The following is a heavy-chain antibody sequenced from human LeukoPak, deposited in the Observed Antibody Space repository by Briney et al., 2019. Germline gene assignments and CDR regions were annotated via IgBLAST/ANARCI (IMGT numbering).Heavy chain of an antibody. CDR1: GIIFTNAW. D-gene: IGHD1-14*01. J-gene: IGHJ4*02. Sequence: PGGSLSLSCAASGIIFTNAWMSWVRQAPGKGREWVGRVKRRTDSGTTDYAAPVKGRFTISRDDSKRTLYLQMNSLKTEDTAVYYCTSDRGTSFDSWGQGTLVTVSS. V-gene: IGHV3-15*01. CDR2: VKRRTDSGTT. CDR3: TSDRGTSFDS.